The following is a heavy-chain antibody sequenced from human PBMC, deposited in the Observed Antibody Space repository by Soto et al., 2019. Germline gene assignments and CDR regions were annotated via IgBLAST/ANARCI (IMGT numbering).Heavy chain of an antibody. CDR1: GYTFTSYD. Sequence: ASVKVSCKASGYTFTSYDINWVRQATGQGLEWMGWMNPNSGNTGYAQKFQGRVTMTRNTSISTAYMELSSLRSEDTAVYYCARVRHHHFDWSQSGLDYWGQGTLVTVSS. J-gene: IGHJ4*02. V-gene: IGHV1-8*01. CDR3: ARVRHHHFDWSQSGLDY. CDR2: MNPNSGNT. D-gene: IGHD3-9*01.